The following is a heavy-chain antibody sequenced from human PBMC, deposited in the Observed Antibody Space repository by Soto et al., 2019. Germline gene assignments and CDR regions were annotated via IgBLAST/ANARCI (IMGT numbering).Heavy chain of an antibody. CDR2: IYYSGST. CDR1: GGSIKSYY. D-gene: IGHD3-10*01. Sequence: SETLSLTCNVSGGSIKSYYWSWIRQPPGKGLEWIGSIYYSGSTNSSPSLKSRVTMSVDTSKNQFSLKLSAVIAADTAMYYCARYSYGSDYYFDYWGQGTLVTVSS. J-gene: IGHJ4*02. CDR3: ARYSYGSDYYFDY. V-gene: IGHV4-59*01.